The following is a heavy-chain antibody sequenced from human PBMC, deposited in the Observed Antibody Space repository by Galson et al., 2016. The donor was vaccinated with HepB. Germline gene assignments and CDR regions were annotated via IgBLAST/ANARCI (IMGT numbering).Heavy chain of an antibody. CDR3: AKDHGQHDY. CDR2: ISASGSYT. CDR1: GFTFSSYA. Sequence: SLRLSCAASGFTFSSYAMSWVRLAPGKGLEWVSTISASGSYTHYADSVKGRFSISRDNSKNTLYVHINSLRAEDTAVYYCAKDHGQHDYWGQGTLVTVSS. J-gene: IGHJ4*02. D-gene: IGHD6-13*01. V-gene: IGHV3-23*01.